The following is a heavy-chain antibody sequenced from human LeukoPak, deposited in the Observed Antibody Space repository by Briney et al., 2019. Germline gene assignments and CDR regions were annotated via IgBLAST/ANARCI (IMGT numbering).Heavy chain of an antibody. CDR1: GGSFSGYY. J-gene: IGHJ4*02. CDR2: INHSGST. V-gene: IGHV4-34*01. CDR3: ARIRVQLERQSFDY. Sequence: SGTLSLTCAVYGGSFSGYYWSWIRQPPGKGLEWIGEINHSGSTNYNPSLKSRVTISVDTSKNQFSLKLSSVTAADTAVYYCARIRVQLERQSFDYWGQGTLVTVSS. D-gene: IGHD1-1*01.